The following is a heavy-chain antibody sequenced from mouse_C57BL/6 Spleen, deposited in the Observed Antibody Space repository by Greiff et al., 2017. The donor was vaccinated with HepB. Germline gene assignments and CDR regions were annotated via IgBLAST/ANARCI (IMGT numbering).Heavy chain of an antibody. Sequence: VQLQQPGAELVKPGASVKMSCKASGYTFTSYWITWVKQRPGQGLEWIGDIYPGSGSTNYNEKFKSKATLTVDTSSSTAYMQLSSLTSEDSAVYYCARERDSSGYWFAYWGQGTLVTVSA. CDR1: GYTFTSYW. V-gene: IGHV1-55*01. CDR3: ARERDSSGYWFAY. J-gene: IGHJ3*01. CDR2: IYPGSGST. D-gene: IGHD3-2*02.